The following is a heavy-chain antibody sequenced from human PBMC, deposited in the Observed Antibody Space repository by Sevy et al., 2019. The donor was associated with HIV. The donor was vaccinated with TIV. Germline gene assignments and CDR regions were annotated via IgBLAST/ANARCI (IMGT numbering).Heavy chain of an antibody. V-gene: IGHV1-69*13. J-gene: IGHJ6*02. Sequence: ASVKVSCKASGGTFSSYAISWVRQAPGQGLEWMAGIIPILGTTRYAQKFQGRVTITADESTSTAYMELSSLRSEDTAVYYCARGGPDDILTHYGLDVWGQGTTVTVSS. D-gene: IGHD3-9*01. CDR2: IIPILGTT. CDR1: GGTFSSYA. CDR3: ARGGPDDILTHYGLDV.